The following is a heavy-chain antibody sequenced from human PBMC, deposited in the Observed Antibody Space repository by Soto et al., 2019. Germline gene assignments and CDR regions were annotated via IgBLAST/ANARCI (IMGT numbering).Heavy chain of an antibody. Sequence: QVQLVQSGAEVKKPGASVKLSCETSGYTFNRYAVQWVRQAPGQTFEWLGWIHPGDGETKYSQKIRARLTISRDTSTPTAYMQTTNLRSEDTAMYYCARVPRYTSDVVQVPAVMFDDWFVPWGQGTLVTVSS. CDR1: GYTFNRYA. V-gene: IGHV1-3*01. J-gene: IGHJ5*02. CDR2: IHPGDGET. D-gene: IGHD3-16*01. CDR3: ARVPRYTSDVVQVPAVMFDDWFVP.